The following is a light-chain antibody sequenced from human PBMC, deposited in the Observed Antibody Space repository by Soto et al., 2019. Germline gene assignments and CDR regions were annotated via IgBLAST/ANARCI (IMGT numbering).Light chain of an antibody. CDR2: AAS. Sequence: DIQMTQSPSSLSASVGDTVTITCRASQSISSYLNWYQQRPGKAPKLLIYAASNLQSGVPSRFSGSGSGTDFTLTITSLQPEDFAVYYCQLYGSSLFTFGPGTKV. J-gene: IGKJ3*01. CDR3: QLYGSSLFT. V-gene: IGKV1-39*01. CDR1: QSISSY.